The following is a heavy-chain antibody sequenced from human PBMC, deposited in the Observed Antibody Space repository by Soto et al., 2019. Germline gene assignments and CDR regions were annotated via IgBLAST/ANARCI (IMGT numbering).Heavy chain of an antibody. CDR2: ISWNSGSI. J-gene: IGHJ4*02. D-gene: IGHD5-18*01. Sequence: SLRLSCAASGFTFDDYAMHWVRQAPGKGLEWVSGISWNSGSIGYADSVKGRFTISRDNAKNSLYLQMNSLRAEDTALYYCATGVDTAMVEVRVLDYWGQGALVTVSS. V-gene: IGHV3-9*01. CDR1: GFTFDDYA. CDR3: ATGVDTAMVEVRVLDY.